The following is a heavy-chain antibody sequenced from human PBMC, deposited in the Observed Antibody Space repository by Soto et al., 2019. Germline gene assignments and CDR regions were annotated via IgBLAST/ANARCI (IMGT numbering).Heavy chain of an antibody. V-gene: IGHV3-7*01. Sequence: EVQLVESGGGLVQPGGSLRLSCAASGFTFSSYWMNWVRQAPGKGLEWVTNINEDGSDNYYVDSVKGRFTISRDNAKNSLYLQMDSLRAEDTAVYYCARRRSVGSRTIFDSWGQGTLVTVSS. CDR1: GFTFSSYW. CDR2: INEDGSDN. CDR3: ARRRSVGSRTIFDS. D-gene: IGHD2-15*01. J-gene: IGHJ4*02.